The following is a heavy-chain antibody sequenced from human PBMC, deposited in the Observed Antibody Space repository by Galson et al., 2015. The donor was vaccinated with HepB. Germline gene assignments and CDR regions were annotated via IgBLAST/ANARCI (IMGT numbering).Heavy chain of an antibody. Sequence: SVKVSCKASGYTFTSYGISWVRQAPGQGLEWMGWISAYNGNTNYAQKLQGRVTMTTDTSTSTAYMELRSLRSDDTAVYYCARVDYSNRDYGGMDVWGQGTTVTVSS. D-gene: IGHD4-11*01. V-gene: IGHV1-18*04. CDR1: GYTFTSYG. CDR2: ISAYNGNT. J-gene: IGHJ6*02. CDR3: ARVDYSNRDYGGMDV.